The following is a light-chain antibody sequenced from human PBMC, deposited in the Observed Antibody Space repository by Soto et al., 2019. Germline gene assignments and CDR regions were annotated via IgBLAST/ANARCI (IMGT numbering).Light chain of an antibody. V-gene: IGKV3-15*01. CDR3: QQYSSAPRT. J-gene: IGKJ1*01. CDR2: DSN. Sequence: EIVVTQSPPTLSVSPAERVALSCRASQGIGSTLAWYRQQPGQAPGLLIYDSNIRATGVPARFSGTRSGTEFTLTISRLEPEDSAVYYCQQYSSAPRTFGQGTKVDIK. CDR1: QGIGST.